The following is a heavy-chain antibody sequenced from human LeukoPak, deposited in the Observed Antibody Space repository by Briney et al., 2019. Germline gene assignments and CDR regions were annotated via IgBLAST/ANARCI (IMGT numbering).Heavy chain of an antibody. CDR3: ARSYYDSSGYYGGAYWFDP. D-gene: IGHD3-22*01. J-gene: IGHJ5*02. V-gene: IGHV5-51*01. Sequence: GESLKISCKGSGYSFTSYWIGWVRQMPGKGLEWMGIIYPGDSDTRYSPSFQGQVTISADKSISTAYLQWSSLKASDTAMYYCARSYYDSSGYYGGAYWFDPWGQGTLVTVSS. CDR1: GYSFTSYW. CDR2: IYPGDSDT.